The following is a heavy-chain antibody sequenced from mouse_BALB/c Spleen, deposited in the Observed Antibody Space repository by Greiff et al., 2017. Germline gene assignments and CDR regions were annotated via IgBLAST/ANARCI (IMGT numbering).Heavy chain of an antibody. CDR2: ISSGGGST. Sequence: EVQGVESGGGLVKPGGSLKLSCAASGFAFSSYDMSWVRQTPEKRLEWVAYISSGGGSTYYPDTVKGRFTISRDNAKNTLYLQMSSLKSEDTAMYYCARLRSTMITSCAYWGQGTLVTGSA. CDR1: GFAFSSYD. V-gene: IGHV5-12-1*01. D-gene: IGHD2-4*01. J-gene: IGHJ3*01. CDR3: ARLRSTMITSCAY.